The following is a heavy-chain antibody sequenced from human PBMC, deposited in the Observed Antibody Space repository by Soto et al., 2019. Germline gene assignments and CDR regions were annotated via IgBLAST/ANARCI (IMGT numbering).Heavy chain of an antibody. Sequence: ASVKVSCKASGYTFTYYYMHWVRQAPGQGLEWMGIINPETGTTNYAQKFQGRVNMTTDTSTSTVYMELTSLTSGDTALYYCARLPHDWGQGTLVTVSS. V-gene: IGHV1-46*01. CDR2: INPETGTT. CDR3: ARLPHD. J-gene: IGHJ4*02. CDR1: GYTFTYYY.